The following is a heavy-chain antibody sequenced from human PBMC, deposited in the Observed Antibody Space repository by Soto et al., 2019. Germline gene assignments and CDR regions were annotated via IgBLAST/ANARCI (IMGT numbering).Heavy chain of an antibody. D-gene: IGHD3-9*01. CDR1: GDSVSSNSAA. V-gene: IGHV6-1*01. CDR2: TYYRSKWYN. J-gene: IGHJ5*02. Sequence: SQTLSLTCAISGDSVSSNSAAWNWIRQSPSRGLEWLGRTYYRSKWYNDYAVSVKSRITINPDTSKNQFSLQLNSVTPEDTAVYYCARDVLRYFDWLFEFDPWGQGTLVTVSS. CDR3: ARDVLRYFDWLFEFDP.